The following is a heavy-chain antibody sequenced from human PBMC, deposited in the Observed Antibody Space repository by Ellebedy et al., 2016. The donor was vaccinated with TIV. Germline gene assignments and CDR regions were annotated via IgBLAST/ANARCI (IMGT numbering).Heavy chain of an antibody. CDR2: INQSGRT. Sequence: LRLXCAASAGSMRSGPYCWSWIRQPPGKGLEWVGYINQSGRTYYNPSLKSRVTISVDRSRNKFSLDLRAVTAADTAVYYCARGRHSYGYEGLDTWGQGTLASVSS. J-gene: IGHJ5*02. CDR3: ARGRHSYGYEGLDT. V-gene: IGHV4-30-2*01. D-gene: IGHD5-18*01. CDR1: AGSMRSGPYC.